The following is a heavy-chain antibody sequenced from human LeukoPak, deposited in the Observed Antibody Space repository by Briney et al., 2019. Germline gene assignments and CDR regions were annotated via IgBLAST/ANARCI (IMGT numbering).Heavy chain of an antibody. D-gene: IGHD6-13*01. CDR2: IYHSGST. CDR3: ARDRYSSSWFDY. Sequence: SGTLSLTCAVSGGSTSSSNWWSWVRQPPGKGLEWIGEIYHSGSTNYNPSLESRVTISVDKSKNQFSLKLSSVTAADTAVYYCARDRYSSSWFDYWGQGTLVTVSS. CDR1: GGSTSSSNW. V-gene: IGHV4-4*02. J-gene: IGHJ4*02.